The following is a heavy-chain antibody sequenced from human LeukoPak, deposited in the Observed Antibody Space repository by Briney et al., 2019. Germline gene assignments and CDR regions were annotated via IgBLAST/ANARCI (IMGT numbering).Heavy chain of an antibody. V-gene: IGHV3-48*01. D-gene: IGHD2-21*02. J-gene: IGHJ4*02. Sequence: GGSLRLSCAASGFTFSSYGMHWVRQAPGKGLEWVSYISSSGSTIYYADSVKGRFTISRDNSKNTLFLQMNSLRAEDTAVYFCARDVGGGDTFDYWGQGTLVTVSS. CDR3: ARDVGGGDTFDY. CDR2: ISSSGSTI. CDR1: GFTFSSYG.